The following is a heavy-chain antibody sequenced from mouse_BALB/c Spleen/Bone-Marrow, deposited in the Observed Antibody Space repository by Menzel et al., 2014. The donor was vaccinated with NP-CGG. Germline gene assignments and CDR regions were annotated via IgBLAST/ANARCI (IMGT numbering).Heavy chain of an antibody. Sequence: QVQLQQSGAELARPGASVKLSCKASDYTFTDYYINWVKQRTGQGLEWIGEIYPESGDAFYNENFKGKATLTADTSSSTAYMQLSSLTSDDSAVYFCAKGSFDYWGQGTTLTVS. CDR3: AKGSFDY. D-gene: IGHD1-1*01. CDR1: DYTFTDYY. J-gene: IGHJ2*01. CDR2: IYPESGDA. V-gene: IGHV1-77*01.